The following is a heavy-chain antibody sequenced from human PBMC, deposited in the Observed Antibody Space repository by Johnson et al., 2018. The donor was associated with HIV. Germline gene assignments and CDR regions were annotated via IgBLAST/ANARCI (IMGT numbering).Heavy chain of an antibody. CDR2: ISYDGNNK. CDR3: ARVPWSLDAFDI. D-gene: IGHD2-15*01. J-gene: IGHJ3*02. V-gene: IGHV3-30*03. CDR1: GFTFSSYG. Sequence: QVQLVESGGGVVQPGRSLRLSCAASGFTFSSYGMHWVRQAPGKGLEWVAVISYDGNNKYSADSVKGRFTISRDNSKNTLYLQMNSLRAEDTAVYYCARVPWSLDAFDIWGQGTMVTVSS.